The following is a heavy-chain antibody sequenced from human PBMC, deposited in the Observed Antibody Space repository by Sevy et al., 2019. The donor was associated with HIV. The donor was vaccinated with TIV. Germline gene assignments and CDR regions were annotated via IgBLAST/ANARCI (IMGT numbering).Heavy chain of an antibody. D-gene: IGHD6-19*01. CDR3: ARGGGNGWYYFDY. J-gene: IGHJ4*02. Sequence: ASVKVSSKASGGTFSSYGISWVRQAPGQGLEWMGGIIPILGTVNYAQKFQGRVTITADESTKTAYMELGSLRSEDTAVYYCARGGGNGWYYFDYWGQETLVTVSS. CDR2: IIPILGTV. V-gene: IGHV1-69*13. CDR1: GGTFSSYG.